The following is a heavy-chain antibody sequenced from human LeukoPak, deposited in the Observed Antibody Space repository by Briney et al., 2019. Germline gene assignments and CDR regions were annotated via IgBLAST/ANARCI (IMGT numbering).Heavy chain of an antibody. CDR3: ASKHCSSTSCTYYYGMDV. CDR1: GFTFANYY. CDR2: INPSGAST. V-gene: IGHV1-46*01. Sequence: GASVKVSCKASGFTFANYYMHWVRQAPGQGLEWMGMINPSGASTTYAPKFQGRVTITADESTSTAYMELSSLRSEDTAVYYCASKHCSSTSCTYYYGMDVWGQGTTVTVSS. J-gene: IGHJ6*02. D-gene: IGHD2-2*01.